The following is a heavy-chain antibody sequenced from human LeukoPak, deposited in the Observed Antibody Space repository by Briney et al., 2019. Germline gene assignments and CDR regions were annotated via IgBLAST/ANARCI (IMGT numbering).Heavy chain of an antibody. CDR2: ISSSSSTI. CDR1: GFIFDDYA. V-gene: IGHV3-48*01. J-gene: IGHJ4*02. Sequence: PGGSLRLSCAASGFIFDDYAMSWVRQVPGKGLEWVTYISSSSSTIYYADSVKGRFTISRDNAKNSLYLQMNSLRAEDTAVYYCARDEEGGATSFDYWGQGTLVTVSS. D-gene: IGHD1-26*01. CDR3: ARDEEGGATSFDY.